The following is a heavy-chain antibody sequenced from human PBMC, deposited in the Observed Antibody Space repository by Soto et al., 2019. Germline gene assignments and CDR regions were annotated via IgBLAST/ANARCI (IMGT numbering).Heavy chain of an antibody. CDR2: IRSKANSYAT. CDR1: VFTFIGSA. J-gene: IGHJ6*02. V-gene: IGHV3-73*01. Sequence: PGWSLRLSCASSVFTFIGSAMHWVRQASGKGLEWVGRIRSKANSYATAYAASVKGRFTISRDDSKNTAYLQMNSLKTEDTAVYYCTFLADLGYCSSTSCRAGGMDVWGQGTTVTVSS. D-gene: IGHD2-2*01. CDR3: TFLADLGYCSSTSCRAGGMDV.